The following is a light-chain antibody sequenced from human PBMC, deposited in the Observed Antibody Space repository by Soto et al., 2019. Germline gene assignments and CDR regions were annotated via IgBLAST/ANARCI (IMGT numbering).Light chain of an antibody. V-gene: IGKV1-5*01. CDR1: QTISSW. CDR2: DAS. Sequence: DSQVMQSSTTLRASVGDRDTITCRASQTISSWLAWYPQKPGKAPKLLIYDASNLESGVPSRFSGSGSGTECPITIGCLPADDFATYYCQLYYRDRTFGEGTEVDI. CDR3: QLYYRDRT. J-gene: IGKJ1*01.